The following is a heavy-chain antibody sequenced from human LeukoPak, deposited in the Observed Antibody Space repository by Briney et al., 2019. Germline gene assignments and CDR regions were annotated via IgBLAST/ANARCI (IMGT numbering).Heavy chain of an antibody. Sequence: PSETLSLTCAVYGGSFSGYYWSWIRQPPGKGLEWIGEINHSGSTNYNPSLKSRVTISVDTSKNQFSLKLSSVTAADTAVYYCARKHSRPFDYWGQGTLVTVSS. V-gene: IGHV4-34*01. CDR3: ARKHSRPFDY. CDR2: INHSGST. CDR1: GGSFSGYY. J-gene: IGHJ4*02. D-gene: IGHD6-13*01.